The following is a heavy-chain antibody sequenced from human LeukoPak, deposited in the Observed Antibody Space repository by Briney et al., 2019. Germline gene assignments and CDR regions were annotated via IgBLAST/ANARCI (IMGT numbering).Heavy chain of an antibody. CDR3: ARHVWLQPFDY. J-gene: IGHJ4*02. CDR2: IYYSGST. CDR1: GGSMSSYY. V-gene: IGHV4-59*08. D-gene: IGHD3-9*01. Sequence: SETLSLTCSVSGGSMSSYYWSWIRQSPGKGLEWIGYIYYSGSTNYNPSLKSRVTISVDTSKNQFSLELSSVTAADTAVYYCARHVWLQPFDYWGQGTLVTVSS.